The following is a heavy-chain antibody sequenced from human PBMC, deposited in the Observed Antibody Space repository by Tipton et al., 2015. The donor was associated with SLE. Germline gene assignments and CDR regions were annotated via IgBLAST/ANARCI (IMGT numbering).Heavy chain of an antibody. CDR3: ARLVGENWFDP. D-gene: IGHD2-8*02. J-gene: IGHJ5*02. Sequence: TLSLTCTVSGGSITGSGYWWGWIRQPPGEALQWIGSIFHSGRTSSGRTYYTPSLKSRVTISLDTFKTQFSLKLASVTAADTAVYYCARLVGENWFDPWGQGTQVTVSS. CDR1: GGSITGSGYW. CDR2: IFHSGRT. V-gene: IGHV4-39*07.